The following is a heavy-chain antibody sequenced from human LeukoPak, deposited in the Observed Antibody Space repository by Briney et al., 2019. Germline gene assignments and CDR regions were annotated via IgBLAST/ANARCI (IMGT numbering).Heavy chain of an antibody. D-gene: IGHD4-23*01. Sequence: PGGSLRLSCAASGFTFSSYAMSWVRQAPGKGLEWVSAISGSGGSTYYADSVKGRFTISRDNSKNTVYLQMKSLRAEDTAVYYCAKDIEDYGGNRGAGDFDYWGQGTLVTVSS. V-gene: IGHV3-23*01. CDR3: AKDIEDYGGNRGAGDFDY. CDR1: GFTFSSYA. CDR2: ISGSGGST. J-gene: IGHJ4*02.